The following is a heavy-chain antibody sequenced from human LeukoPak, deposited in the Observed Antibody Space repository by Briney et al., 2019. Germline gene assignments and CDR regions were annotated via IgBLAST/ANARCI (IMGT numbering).Heavy chain of an antibody. D-gene: IGHD4-17*01. CDR2: INWNGGST. Sequence: GGSLRLSCAASGFTFDDYGMGWVRQGPGKGLEWVSGINWNGGSTGYADSVKGRFTISRDNAKNSLYLQMNSLRAEDTALYHCARDLDYGLDYWGQGTLVTVSS. J-gene: IGHJ4*02. CDR1: GFTFDDYG. V-gene: IGHV3-20*01. CDR3: ARDLDYGLDY.